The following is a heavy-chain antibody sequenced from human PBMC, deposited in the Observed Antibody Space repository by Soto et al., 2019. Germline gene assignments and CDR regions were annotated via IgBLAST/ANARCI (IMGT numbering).Heavy chain of an antibody. Sequence: TLSLTCTVSGGSISSYYWSWIRQPPGKGLEWIGYIYYSGSTNYNPSLKSRVTISVDTSKNQFSLKLSSVTAADTAVYYCASLSDSGSSVDYWGQGTLVTVSS. CDR3: ASLSDSGSSVDY. J-gene: IGHJ4*02. CDR2: IYYSGST. D-gene: IGHD6-13*01. CDR1: GGSISSYY. V-gene: IGHV4-59*01.